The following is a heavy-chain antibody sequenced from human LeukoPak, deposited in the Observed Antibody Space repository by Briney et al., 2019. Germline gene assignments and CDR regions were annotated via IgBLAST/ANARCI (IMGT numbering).Heavy chain of an antibody. V-gene: IGHV4-38-2*02. CDR1: GYSISSGYY. Sequence: SETLSLTCTVSGYSISSGYYWGWIRQPPGKGLEWIGSIYHSGSTYYNPSLKSRVTISVDTSKNQFSLKLSSVTAADTAVYYCARIPGGALNWFDPWGQGTLVTVSS. CDR2: IYHSGST. J-gene: IGHJ5*02. CDR3: ARIPGGALNWFDP. D-gene: IGHD2-2*02.